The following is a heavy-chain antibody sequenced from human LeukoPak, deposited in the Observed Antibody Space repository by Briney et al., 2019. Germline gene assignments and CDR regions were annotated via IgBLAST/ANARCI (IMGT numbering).Heavy chain of an antibody. Sequence: SETLSLTCTVSGGSISSYYWNWIRQPPGKGLEWIGYIYHSGSTNYNPSLKSRVTISVDTSKNQFSLKLSSVTAADTAVYYCARVKAVAGWFDPWGQGTLVTVSS. D-gene: IGHD6-19*01. J-gene: IGHJ5*02. CDR1: GGSISSYY. CDR2: IYHSGST. CDR3: ARVKAVAGWFDP. V-gene: IGHV4-59*01.